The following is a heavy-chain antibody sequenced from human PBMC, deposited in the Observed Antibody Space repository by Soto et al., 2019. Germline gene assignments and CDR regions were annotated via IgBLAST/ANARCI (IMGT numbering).Heavy chain of an antibody. J-gene: IGHJ4*02. CDR3: VKDAPQPFSD. D-gene: IGHD3-3*02. CDR2: ISGTAHAT. CDR1: GFDFSNYA. Sequence: GGLLRLSCEASGFDFSNYAMSWVRQVPGKGLEWVSAISGTAHATYYAASVKGRFTISRDNSKNTLYLQMNSLRVEDTDVYFCVKDAPQPFSDWGQGTLVTVSS. V-gene: IGHV3-23*01.